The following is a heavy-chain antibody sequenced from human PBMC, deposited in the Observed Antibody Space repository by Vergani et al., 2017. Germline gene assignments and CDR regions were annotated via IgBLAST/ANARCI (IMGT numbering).Heavy chain of an antibody. V-gene: IGHV3-23*01. CDR2: ISGPGLST. Sequence: EVHLLESGGGLVQSGGSLRPSCAASGFTFSNSAVSWVRQAPGRGLAWVSSISGPGLSTYYAESVKGRFTISRDNSKNTLFLQMNSLRAADTALYYCASSRASLYLWWEYFQHWGQGALVTVSS. D-gene: IGHD2-2*01. J-gene: IGHJ1*01. CDR1: GFTFSNSA. CDR3: ASSRASLYLWWEYFQH.